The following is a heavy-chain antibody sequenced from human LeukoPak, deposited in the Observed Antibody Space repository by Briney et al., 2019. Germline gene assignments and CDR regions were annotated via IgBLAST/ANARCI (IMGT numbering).Heavy chain of an antibody. CDR1: GSSINSGYY. CDR2: IDHSGSY. D-gene: IGHD3-22*01. Sequence: PSETLSLTCAVSGSSINSGYYWAWTRQPPGKGLEWIGSIDHSGSYYSTPSLKSRVTISLHSSKKHFSLELSSVTAADTAVYYCARGVYDSSGYHYYGGFYYFDSWGRGTLVTVSS. V-gene: IGHV4-38-2*01. CDR3: ARGVYDSSGYHYYGGFYYFDS. J-gene: IGHJ4*02.